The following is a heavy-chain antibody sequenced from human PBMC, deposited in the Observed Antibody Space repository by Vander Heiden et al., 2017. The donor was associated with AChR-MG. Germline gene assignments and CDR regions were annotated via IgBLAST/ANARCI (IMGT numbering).Heavy chain of an antibody. J-gene: IGHJ3*02. CDR2: ISYDGSNK. CDR1: GFTFGSSA. V-gene: IGHV3-30-3*01. Sequence: QVQLVESGGGVVQPGRSLRLSCAASGFTFGSSAMHWVRQAPGKGLEWVAVISYDGSNKYYADSVKGRFTISRDNSKNTLYLQMNSLRAEDTAVYYCARDWYDSSGYYYVNDAFDIWGQGTMVTVSS. CDR3: ARDWYDSSGYYYVNDAFDI. D-gene: IGHD3-22*01.